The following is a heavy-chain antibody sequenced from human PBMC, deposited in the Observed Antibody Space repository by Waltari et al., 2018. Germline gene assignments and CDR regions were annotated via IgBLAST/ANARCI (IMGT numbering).Heavy chain of an antibody. CDR3: AGGHCSSTSCYLYYYYGMDV. J-gene: IGHJ6*02. V-gene: IGHV4-34*01. Sequence: QVQLQQWGAGLLKPSETLSLTCAVYGGSFSGYYWSWIRQPPGKGLEWIGEINHSGSTNYNPSLKSRVTISVDTSKNQFSLKLSSVTAADTAVYYCAGGHCSSTSCYLYYYYGMDVWGQGTTVTVSS. CDR1: GGSFSGYY. CDR2: INHSGST. D-gene: IGHD2-2*01.